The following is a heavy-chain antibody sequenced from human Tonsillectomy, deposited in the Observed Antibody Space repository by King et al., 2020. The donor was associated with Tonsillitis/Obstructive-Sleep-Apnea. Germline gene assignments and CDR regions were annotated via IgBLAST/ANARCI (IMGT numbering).Heavy chain of an antibody. J-gene: IGHJ3*02. CDR3: ARTSGGGYCSSTSCADAFDI. D-gene: IGHD2-2*01. Sequence: VKLQQWGEGLLKPSETLSLTCAVYGGSFSGYYWSWIRQPPGKGLEWIGEINHSGSTNYNPSLTSRVTISVDTSKNQFSLKLSSVTAADTAVYYCARTSGGGYCSSTSCADAFDIWGQGTMVTVSS. CDR1: GGSFSGYY. V-gene: IGHV4-34*01. CDR2: INHSGST.